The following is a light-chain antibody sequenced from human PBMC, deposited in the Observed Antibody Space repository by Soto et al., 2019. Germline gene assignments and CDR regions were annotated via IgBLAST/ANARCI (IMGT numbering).Light chain of an antibody. J-gene: IGKJ5*01. Sequence: DIQMTQSPSTLSASVGDRVTITCRASQSISSWLAWYQQKPGKAPKLLIYDASSLESGVPSRFSGSGSGTKFTLTISSLQPDEFATYYCQQYNSYPTFGQGTRLEIK. CDR2: DAS. CDR3: QQYNSYPT. V-gene: IGKV1-5*01. CDR1: QSISSW.